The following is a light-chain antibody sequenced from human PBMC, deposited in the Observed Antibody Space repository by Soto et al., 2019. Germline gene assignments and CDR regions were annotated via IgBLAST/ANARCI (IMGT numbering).Light chain of an antibody. J-gene: IGLJ3*02. V-gene: IGLV2-14*01. CDR3: SSYTSSSTWV. CDR1: SSDVGGYNY. CDR2: EVS. Sequence: QSALTQPASVSGSPGQSITISCTGTSSDVGGYNYVSWYLQHPGKAPKLMIYEVSNRPSGVSHRFSGSRSGNTASLTISGLQAEDEADYYCSSYTSSSTWVFGGGTKLTVL.